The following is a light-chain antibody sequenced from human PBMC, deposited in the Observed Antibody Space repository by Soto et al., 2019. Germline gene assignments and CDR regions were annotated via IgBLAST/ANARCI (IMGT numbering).Light chain of an antibody. CDR2: AAS. V-gene: IGKV1-9*01. CDR1: QGISSY. CDR3: QQLNSYPT. J-gene: IGKJ5*01. Sequence: DIQLTQSPSFLSASVGDRVTITCRASQGISSYLAWYQQKPGKAPKLLIYAASTLQSGVPSRFSGSGSGTECTLTISRLQPEDFATYYCQQLNSYPTFGQGTRLEIK.